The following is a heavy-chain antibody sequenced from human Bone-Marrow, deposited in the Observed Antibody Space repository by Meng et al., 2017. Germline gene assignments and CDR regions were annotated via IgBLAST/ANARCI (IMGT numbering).Heavy chain of an antibody. Sequence: SEPLSLTCTVSGGSISTGGDYWTWLRQHPGEGLEWIGYIFYSGTTYYNPSLKSRVTISLDMSKNPFSLKLSSVTAADTAVYYCVGYNWNDWRFDPWGQGTLVTVSS. CDR2: IFYSGTT. CDR3: VGYNWNDWRFDP. V-gene: IGHV4-31*03. J-gene: IGHJ5*02. D-gene: IGHD1-1*01. CDR1: GGSISTGGDY.